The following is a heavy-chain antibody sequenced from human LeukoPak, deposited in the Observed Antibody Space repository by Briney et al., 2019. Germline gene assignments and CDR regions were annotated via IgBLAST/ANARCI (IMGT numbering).Heavy chain of an antibody. Sequence: GGALRLSCAASGFNLSPYRMYRVRQAPGKGLEWVASISSSSSFMYYADSVKGRFTISRDNAKNSLYLQMNSLRAEDTAVYYCARAFSGRRMNGMDVWGQGTTVTVSS. V-gene: IGHV3-21*01. D-gene: IGHD6-25*01. CDR2: ISSSSSFM. CDR3: ARAFSGRRMNGMDV. J-gene: IGHJ6*02. CDR1: GFNLSPYR.